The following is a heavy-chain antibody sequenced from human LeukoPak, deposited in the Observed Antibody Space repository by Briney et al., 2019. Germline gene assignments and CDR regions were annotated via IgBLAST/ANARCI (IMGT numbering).Heavy chain of an antibody. CDR1: GGTFSSYA. CDR2: IIPIFGTA. D-gene: IGHD4-11*01. V-gene: IGHV1-69*06. J-gene: IGHJ6*03. Sequence: ASVKVSCKASGGTFSSYAISWVRQAPGQGLEWMGGIIPIFGTANYAQKFQGGVTITADKSTSTADMELSSLRSEDTAVYYCARELFAYSNSGAGAHMDVWGKGTTVTVSS. CDR3: ARELFAYSNSGAGAHMDV.